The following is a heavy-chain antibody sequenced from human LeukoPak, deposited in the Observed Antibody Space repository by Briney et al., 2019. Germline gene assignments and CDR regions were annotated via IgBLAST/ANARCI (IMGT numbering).Heavy chain of an antibody. D-gene: IGHD3-22*01. CDR3: ARDLYDSSGPDAFDI. CDR2: ISSSSSYI. J-gene: IGHJ3*02. V-gene: IGHV3-21*01. Sequence: PGGSLRLSCAASGFTFSSYAMSWVRQAPGKGLEWVSSISSSSSYIYYADSVKGRFTISRDNAKNSLYLQMNSLRAEDTAVYYCARDLYDSSGPDAFDIWGQGTMVTVSS. CDR1: GFTFSSYA.